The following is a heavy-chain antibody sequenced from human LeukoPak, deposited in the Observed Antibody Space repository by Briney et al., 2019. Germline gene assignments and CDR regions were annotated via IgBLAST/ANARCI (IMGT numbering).Heavy chain of an antibody. CDR1: GFTFSDYY. J-gene: IGHJ4*02. V-gene: IGHV3-11*04. Sequence: GGSLRLSCAASGFTFSDYYMSWIRQAPGKGLEWVSYISSSGSTIYYADSVKGRFTISRDNAKNSLYLQMNSLTAADTAVYYCARHGARGKKGIDYWGQGTLVTVSS. D-gene: IGHD3-10*01. CDR2: ISSSGSTI. CDR3: ARHGARGKKGIDY.